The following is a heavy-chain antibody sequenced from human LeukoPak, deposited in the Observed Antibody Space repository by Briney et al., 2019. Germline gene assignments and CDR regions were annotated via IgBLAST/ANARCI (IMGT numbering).Heavy chain of an antibody. CDR2: ISSDGGST. J-gene: IGHJ4*02. CDR1: GFTFSMYA. Sequence: PGGSLRLSCAASGFTFSMYAMHWVRQAPGKGLEYVSAISSDGGSTYYANSVKGRFTISRDNSKNTLYLQMNSLRAEDTAVYYCAKSPRGGNTDTKDYWGQGTLVTVSS. V-gene: IGHV3-64*01. CDR3: AKSPRGGNTDTKDY. D-gene: IGHD4-23*01.